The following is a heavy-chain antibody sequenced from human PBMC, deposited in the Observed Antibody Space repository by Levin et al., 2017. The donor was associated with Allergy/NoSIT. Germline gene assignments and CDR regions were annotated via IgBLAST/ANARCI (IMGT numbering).Heavy chain of an antibody. CDR1: GYSFTGYW. Sequence: GGSLRLSCKGSGYSFTGYWIGWVRQMPGKGLEWMGIIYPGDSDTRFSPSFQGQVTISADKSISTASLQWSSLKASDTAIYYCARLLGRILTACPHWYFDLWGRGTLVTVSS. V-gene: IGHV5-51*01. CDR2: IYPGDSDT. J-gene: IGHJ2*01. CDR3: ARLLGRILTACPHWYFDL. D-gene: IGHD3-9*01.